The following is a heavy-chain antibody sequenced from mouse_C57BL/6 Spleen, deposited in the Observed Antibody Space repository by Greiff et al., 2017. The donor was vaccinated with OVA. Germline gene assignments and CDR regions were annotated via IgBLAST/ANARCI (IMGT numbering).Heavy chain of an antibody. CDR2: INPSSGYT. J-gene: IGHJ2*01. D-gene: IGHD1-2*01. CDR3: ARERYYGLAGY. Sequence: VQLQQSGAELARPGASVKMSCKASGYTFTSYTMHWVKQRPGQGLEWIGYINPSSGYTKYNQKFKDKATLTADKSSSTAYMQLSSLTSEDSAVYYCARERYYGLAGYWGQGTTLTVSS. CDR1: GYTFTSYT. V-gene: IGHV1-4*01.